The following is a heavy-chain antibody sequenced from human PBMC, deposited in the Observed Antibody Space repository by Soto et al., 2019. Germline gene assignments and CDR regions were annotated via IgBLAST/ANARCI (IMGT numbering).Heavy chain of an antibody. CDR3: ARLFSSSSYAFDI. D-gene: IGHD6-13*01. CDR2: IYPGDSDA. Sequence: GESLKISCKGSGYSFTSYWIGWVRQMPGKGLEWMGIIYPGDSDARYSPSFQGQVTISADKSISTAYLQWSSLKASDTAMYYCARLFSSSSYAFDIWGQGTMVTVSS. J-gene: IGHJ3*02. V-gene: IGHV5-51*01. CDR1: GYSFTSYW.